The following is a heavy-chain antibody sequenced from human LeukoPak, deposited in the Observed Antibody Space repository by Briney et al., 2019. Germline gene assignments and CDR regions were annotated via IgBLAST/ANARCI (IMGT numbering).Heavy chain of an antibody. D-gene: IGHD3-9*01. V-gene: IGHV3-23*01. CDR1: GFTFSSYG. J-gene: IGHJ4*02. CDR2: ISGSGGST. Sequence: PGGSLRLSCAASGFTFSSYGMSWVRQAPGKGLEWVSAISGSGGSTYYADSVKGRFTISRDNAKNSLYLQMNSLRAEDTAVYYCARDRRDILTGYYDYRGQGTLVTVSS. CDR3: ARDRRDILTGYYDY.